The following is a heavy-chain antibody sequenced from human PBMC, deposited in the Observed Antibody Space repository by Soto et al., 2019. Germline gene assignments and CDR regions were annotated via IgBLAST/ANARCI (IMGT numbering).Heavy chain of an antibody. Sequence: EVQLVESGGGLVQPGGSLRLSCAASGFTFSSYEMNWVRQAPGKGLEWVSYISGSGSTIYYADSVKGRFTISRDNSKNPLYLQMNSLRAEDTAVYYCASPSVAGPYYYYYYGMDVWGQGTTVTVSS. CDR1: GFTFSSYE. D-gene: IGHD6-19*01. CDR2: ISGSGSTI. V-gene: IGHV3-48*03. J-gene: IGHJ6*02. CDR3: ASPSVAGPYYYYYYGMDV.